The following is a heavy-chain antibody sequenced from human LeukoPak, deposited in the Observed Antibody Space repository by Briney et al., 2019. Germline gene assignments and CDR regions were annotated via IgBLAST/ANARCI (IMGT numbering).Heavy chain of an antibody. Sequence: SQTLSLTCAISGDSVSSNSAAWNWIRQSPSRGLEWLGRTYYRSKWYNDYAVSVKSRITTNPDTSKNQFSLQLNSVTPEDTAVYYCARDRVAAAGTPYYYYGMDVWGQGTTVTVSS. CDR2: TYYRSKWYN. V-gene: IGHV6-1*01. CDR3: ARDRVAAAGTPYYYYGMDV. CDR1: GDSVSSNSAA. J-gene: IGHJ6*02. D-gene: IGHD6-13*01.